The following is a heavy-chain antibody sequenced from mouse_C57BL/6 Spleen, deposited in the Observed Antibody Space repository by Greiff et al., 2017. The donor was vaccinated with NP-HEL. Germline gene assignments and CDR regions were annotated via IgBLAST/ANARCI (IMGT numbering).Heavy chain of an antibody. J-gene: IGHJ3*01. CDR2: INPSSGYT. Sequence: QVQLQQSGAELAKPGASVKLSCKASGYTFTSYWMHWVKQRPGQGLEWIGYINPSSGYTKYNQKFKDKATLTADKSSSTAYMQLSSLTYDDSAVYYWASPSYYSNSWFAYWGQGTLVTVSA. V-gene: IGHV1-7*01. D-gene: IGHD2-5*01. CDR1: GYTFTSYW. CDR3: ASPSYYSNSWFAY.